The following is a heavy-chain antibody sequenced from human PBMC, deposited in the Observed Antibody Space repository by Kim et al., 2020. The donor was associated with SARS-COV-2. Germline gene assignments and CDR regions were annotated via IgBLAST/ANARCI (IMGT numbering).Heavy chain of an antibody. Sequence: GGSLRLSCAASGFTFSGYEMNWVRQAPGKGLEWISYISSGGSTIYYADSVKGRFTISRDNAKSSLYLQMNSLRAEDTAVYYCARELGGYSVGYFDYWGQEPWSPSPQ. CDR1: GFTFSGYE. CDR3: ARELGGYSVGYFDY. J-gene: IGHJ4*01. V-gene: IGHV3-48*03. CDR2: ISSGGSTI. D-gene: IGHD2-15*01.